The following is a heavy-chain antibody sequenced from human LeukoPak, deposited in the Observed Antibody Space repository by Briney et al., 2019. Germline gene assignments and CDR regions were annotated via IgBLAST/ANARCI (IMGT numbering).Heavy chain of an antibody. CDR1: GFTFSSYT. J-gene: IGHJ4*02. Sequence: GGSLRLSCAASGFTFSSYTMHWVRQAPGQGLEWVAVISHDGSNKYYADSVKGRFTISGDNSKNTLHLQMNSLRTEDTAVYYCARVKGGIAAAGNYFDYWGQGTLVTVSS. CDR3: ARVKGGIAAAGNYFDY. D-gene: IGHD6-13*01. V-gene: IGHV3-30-3*01. CDR2: ISHDGSNK.